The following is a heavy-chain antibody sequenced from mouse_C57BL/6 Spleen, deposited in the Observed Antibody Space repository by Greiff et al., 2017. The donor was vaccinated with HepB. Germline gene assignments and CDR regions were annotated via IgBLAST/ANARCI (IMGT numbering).Heavy chain of an antibody. CDR1: GYAFTNYL. D-gene: IGHD2-2*01. CDR2: INPGSGGT. CDR3: ARGCGYDSWYAMDY. Sequence: QVQLQQSGAELVRPGTSVKVSCKASGYAFTNYLIEWVKQRPGQGLEWIGVINPGSGGTNYNEKFKGKATLTADKSSSTAYMQLSSLTSEDSAVYFCARGCGYDSWYAMDYWGQGTSVTVSS. J-gene: IGHJ4*01. V-gene: IGHV1-54*01.